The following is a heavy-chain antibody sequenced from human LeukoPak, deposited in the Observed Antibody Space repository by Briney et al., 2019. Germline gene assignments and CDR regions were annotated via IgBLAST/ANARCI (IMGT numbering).Heavy chain of an antibody. J-gene: IGHJ4*02. V-gene: IGHV3-73*01. CDR1: GFTFSGSA. Sequence: PGGSLRLSCAASGFTFSGSAMHWVRQASGKGLEWVGRIRSKANSYATAYAASVKGRFTTSRDDSKNTAYLQMNSLKTEDTAVYYCTRLREGPGDWGQGTLVTVSS. CDR3: TRLREGPGD. D-gene: IGHD7-27*01. CDR2: IRSKANSYAT.